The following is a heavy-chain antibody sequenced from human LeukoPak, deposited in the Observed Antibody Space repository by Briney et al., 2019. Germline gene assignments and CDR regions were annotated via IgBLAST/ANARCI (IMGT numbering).Heavy chain of an antibody. CDR1: GGSISSYY. CDR3: AKSSAWGPFDY. D-gene: IGHD6-19*01. Sequence: SETLSPTCTVSGGSISSYYWSWIRQPPGKGLEWIGYIYYSGSTNYNPSLKSRVTISVDTSKNQFSLKLGSVAAADTAVYYCAKSSAWGPFDYWSQGTLVAVSS. V-gene: IGHV4-59*08. J-gene: IGHJ4*02. CDR2: IYYSGST.